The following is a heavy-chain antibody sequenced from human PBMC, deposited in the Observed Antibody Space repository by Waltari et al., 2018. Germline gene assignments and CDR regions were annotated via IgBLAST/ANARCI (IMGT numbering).Heavy chain of an antibody. CDR3: ASGGY. CDR2: IYSGGST. CDR1: GFTFSSNY. D-gene: IGHD3-22*01. J-gene: IGHJ3*01. Sequence: EVQLVDTGGGLIQPVGSLRLSCAPSGFTFSSNYMSWVRQAPGKGQGWVSVIYSGGSTYYAESVKSRFNISRENSKNTMYLQMNSLRAEDTAVYYCASGGYWGQGTMVTVSS. V-gene: IGHV3-53*02.